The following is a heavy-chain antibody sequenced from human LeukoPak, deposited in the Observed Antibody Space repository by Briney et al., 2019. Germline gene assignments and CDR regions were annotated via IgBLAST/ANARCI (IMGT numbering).Heavy chain of an antibody. CDR1: GFTVSSNY. CDR2: IYSGGST. D-gene: IGHD3-10*01. V-gene: IGHV3-66*01. J-gene: IGHJ4*02. Sequence: PGGSLRLSCAASGFTVSSNYMGWVRQAPGKGLEWVSVIYSGGSTYYADSVKGRFTISRDNSKNTLYLQMNSLRAEDTAVYYCAREGHSLARGGVDYWGQGTLVTVSS. CDR3: AREGHSLARGGVDY.